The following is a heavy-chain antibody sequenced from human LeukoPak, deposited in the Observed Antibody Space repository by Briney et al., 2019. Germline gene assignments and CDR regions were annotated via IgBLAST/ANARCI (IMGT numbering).Heavy chain of an antibody. D-gene: IGHD2-15*01. V-gene: IGHV3-23*01. J-gene: IGHJ4*02. CDR1: GFTFSSYW. CDR3: AKSLVVGYSAPFDY. Sequence: GGSLRLSCAASGFTFSSYWMSWVRQAPGKGLEWVSAISGSGGSTYYADSVKGRFTISRDNSKNTLYLQMNSLRAEDTAVYYCAKSLVVGYSAPFDYWGQGTLVTVSS. CDR2: ISGSGGST.